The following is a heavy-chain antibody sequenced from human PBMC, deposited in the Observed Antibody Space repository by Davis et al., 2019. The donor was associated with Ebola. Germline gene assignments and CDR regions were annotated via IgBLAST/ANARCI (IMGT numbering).Heavy chain of an antibody. D-gene: IGHD2/OR15-2a*01. V-gene: IGHV3-23*01. J-gene: IGHJ4*02. CDR2: ISGSGGST. CDR3: AKLMKTTWDYFDY. CDR1: GFTFSSYA. Sequence: GESLKISCAASGFTFSSYAMSWVRQAPGKGLEWVSAISGSGGSTYYADSVKGRFTISRDNSKNTLYLQMNSLRAEDTAVYYCAKLMKTTWDYFDYWGQGTLVTVSS.